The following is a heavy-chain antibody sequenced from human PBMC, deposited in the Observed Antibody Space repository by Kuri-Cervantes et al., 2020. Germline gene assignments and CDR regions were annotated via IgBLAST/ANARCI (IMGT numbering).Heavy chain of an antibody. CDR2: INPNSGGT. D-gene: IGHD6-13*01. Sequence: ASVKVSCKASGYTFTGYYMHWVRQAPGQGLEWMGWINPNSGGTNYAQKFQGRVTMTRNTSISTAYMELSSLRSEDTAVYYCARGASSSWYYSRNWFDPWGQGTLVTVSS. CDR1: GYTFTGYY. J-gene: IGHJ5*02. V-gene: IGHV1-2*02. CDR3: ARGASSSWYYSRNWFDP.